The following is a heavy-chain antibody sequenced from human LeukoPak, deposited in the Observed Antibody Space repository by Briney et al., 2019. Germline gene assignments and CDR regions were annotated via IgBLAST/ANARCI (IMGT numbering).Heavy chain of an antibody. V-gene: IGHV1-69*04. CDR1: GGTFSSYA. CDR3: TRVNLRGSKYNWFDP. D-gene: IGHD4-4*01. Sequence: ASVKVSCKASGGTFSSYAISWVRQAPGQGLEWMGRITPIIGTTNYAQKFQGRVTITADTSTGTVYMEMSNLRSDDTAIYYCTRVNLRGSKYNWFDPWGQGTLVTVSS. CDR2: ITPIIGTT. J-gene: IGHJ5*02.